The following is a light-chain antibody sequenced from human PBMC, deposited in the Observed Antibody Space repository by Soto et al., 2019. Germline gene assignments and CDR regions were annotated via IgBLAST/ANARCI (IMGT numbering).Light chain of an antibody. CDR3: SSYTGSDTLV. J-gene: IGLJ2*01. CDR1: SSDVGVSNY. Sequence: QSALTQPASVSGSPGQSITISCTGTSSDVGVSNYVSWYQQHPGKAPKLMIYDVSNRPSGVSNRFSGSKSGNTASLTISGLRAEDGADYYCSSYTGSDTLVFGGGSKLTVL. CDR2: DVS. V-gene: IGLV2-14*03.